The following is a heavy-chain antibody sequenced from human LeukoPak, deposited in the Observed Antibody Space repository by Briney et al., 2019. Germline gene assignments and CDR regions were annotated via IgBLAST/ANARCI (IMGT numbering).Heavy chain of an antibody. D-gene: IGHD6-13*01. CDR2: IYYSGST. Sequence: PSETLSLTCTVSGGSISSYYWSWIRQPPGKGLKWIGYIYYSGSTDYNPSLKSRVTISVDTSKNQFSLKLSSVTAADTAVYYCARAGYSSSWYYFDYWGQGTLVTVSS. J-gene: IGHJ4*02. CDR3: ARAGYSSSWYYFDY. V-gene: IGHV4-59*01. CDR1: GGSISSYY.